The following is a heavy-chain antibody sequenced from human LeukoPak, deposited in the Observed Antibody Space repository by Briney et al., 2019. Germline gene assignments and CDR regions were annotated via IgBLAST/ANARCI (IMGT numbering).Heavy chain of an antibody. CDR3: ARGISGYYYDSSGFH. CDR2: INSDGSST. D-gene: IGHD3-22*01. Sequence: GGSLRLSCAAPGFTFSSYWMHWVRQAPGKGLVWVSRINSDGSSTSYADSVKGRFTISRDNAKNTLYLQMNSLRAEDTAVYYCARGISGYYYDSSGFHWGQGTLVTVSS. CDR1: GFTFSSYW. J-gene: IGHJ4*02. V-gene: IGHV3-74*01.